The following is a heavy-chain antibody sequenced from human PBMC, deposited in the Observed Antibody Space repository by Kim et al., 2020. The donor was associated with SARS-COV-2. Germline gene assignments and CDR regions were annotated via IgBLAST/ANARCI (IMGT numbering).Heavy chain of an antibody. CDR3: GRVVWFEQDDGDY. Sequence: GGSLRLSCAASGFTFSSYTMNWVRQAPGKGLEWVSSIISSSTISYSASVKGRFTISRDNDKNSLYLQMNSLRDEDTAVYYCGRVVWFEQDDGDYWGQGTQVTGSS. D-gene: IGHD3-10*01. CDR2: IISSSTI. J-gene: IGHJ4*02. V-gene: IGHV3-48*02. CDR1: GFTFSSYT.